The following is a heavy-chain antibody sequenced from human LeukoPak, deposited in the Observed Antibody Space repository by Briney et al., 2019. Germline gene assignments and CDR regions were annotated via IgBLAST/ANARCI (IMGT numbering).Heavy chain of an antibody. CDR2: IKPDGSST. V-gene: IGHV3-74*01. D-gene: IGHD3-10*02. CDR1: GFRFNTYW. CDR3: TTLYSGPMDY. J-gene: IGHJ4*02. Sequence: PGGSLRLSCAASGFRFNTYWMYWVRQVPEKGLVWVSRIKPDGSSTSYADSVRGRFTISRDNAKGTLYLQMNSLRAEDTAVYYCTTLYSGPMDYWGQGTLATVSS.